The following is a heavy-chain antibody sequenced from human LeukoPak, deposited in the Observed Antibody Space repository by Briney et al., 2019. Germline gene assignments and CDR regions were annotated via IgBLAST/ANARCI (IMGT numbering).Heavy chain of an antibody. CDR1: GYTFTGYY. CDR3: ARYRSVPAFDP. D-gene: IGHD6-25*01. CDR2: INPNSGDT. V-gene: IGHV1-2*02. Sequence: ASVKVSCKASGYTFTGYYMHWVRQAPGQGLEWMGWINPNSGDTNYAQMFQGRVTMTRDTSISTAYMELSRLRSGDTAVYYCARYRSVPAFDPWGQGTLVTVSS. J-gene: IGHJ5*02.